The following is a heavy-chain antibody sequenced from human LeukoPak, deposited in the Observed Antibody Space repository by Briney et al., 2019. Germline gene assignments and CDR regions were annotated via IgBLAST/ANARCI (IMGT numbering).Heavy chain of an antibody. Sequence: GGSLRLSCAASGFTFSSYAMHWVRQAPGKGLEWVAVISYDGSNKYYADSVKGRFTISRDNSKNTLYLQMSSLRAEDTAVYYCARDPDYSFDYWGQGTLVTVSS. D-gene: IGHD2-15*01. CDR2: ISYDGSNK. CDR3: ARDPDYSFDY. CDR1: GFTFSSYA. V-gene: IGHV3-30-3*01. J-gene: IGHJ4*02.